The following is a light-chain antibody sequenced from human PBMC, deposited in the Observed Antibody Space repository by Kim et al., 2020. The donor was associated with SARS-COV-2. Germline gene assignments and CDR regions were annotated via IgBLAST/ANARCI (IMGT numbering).Light chain of an antibody. V-gene: IGLV2-23*02. J-gene: IGLJ3*02. CDR3: CSYAGSSTLV. CDR2: EVN. Sequence: GQSITISCTGTSSDVGSYNLVSWYQQHPGKAPKLMISEVNKRPSGVSNRFSGSKSGNTASLKISGLQAEDEADYHCCSYAGSSTLVFGGGTQLTVL. CDR1: SSDVGSYNL.